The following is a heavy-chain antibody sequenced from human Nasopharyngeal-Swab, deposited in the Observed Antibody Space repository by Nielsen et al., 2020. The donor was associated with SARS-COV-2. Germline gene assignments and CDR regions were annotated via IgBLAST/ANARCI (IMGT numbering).Heavy chain of an antibody. Sequence: GESLKISCAASGFTFSSYSMNWVRQAPGKGLEWVSSISSSSSYIYYADSVKGRFTISRDNAKNSLYLQMNSLRAEDTAVYYCATGAGTTIYYYYGMDVWGQGTTVTVSS. CDR3: ATGAGTTIYYYYGMDV. D-gene: IGHD1-7*01. J-gene: IGHJ6*02. V-gene: IGHV3-21*01. CDR1: GFTFSSYS. CDR2: ISSSSSYI.